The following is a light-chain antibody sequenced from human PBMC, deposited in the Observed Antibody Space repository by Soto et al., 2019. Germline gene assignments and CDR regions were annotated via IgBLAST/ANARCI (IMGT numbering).Light chain of an antibody. J-gene: IGKJ2*01. CDR1: QSVLYSSNNKNY. Sequence: DIVMTQSPDSLAVSLGERATINCKSSQSVLYSSNNKNYLAWYQQRPGQPPKLLIYWASTRESGVPDRFSGSGSGTDFTLTITSLQAEDVAVYSCQQYESTPPTFGQGTKVEIK. V-gene: IGKV4-1*01. CDR3: QQYESTPPT. CDR2: WAS.